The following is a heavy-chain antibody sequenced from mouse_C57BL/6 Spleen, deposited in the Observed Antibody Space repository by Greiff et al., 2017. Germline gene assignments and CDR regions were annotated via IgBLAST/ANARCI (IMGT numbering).Heavy chain of an antibody. D-gene: IGHD1-1*02. V-gene: IGHV1-50*01. Sequence: QVQLQQPGAELVKPGASVKLSCKASGYTFTSYWMQWVKQRPGQGLEWIGEIDPSGSYNNYNQKFKGKATLTVDTSSSTAYMQLSSLTSEDSAVYYCARRGGNDYWGQGTTLTVSS. CDR3: ARRGGNDY. CDR2: IDPSGSYN. J-gene: IGHJ2*01. CDR1: GYTFTSYW.